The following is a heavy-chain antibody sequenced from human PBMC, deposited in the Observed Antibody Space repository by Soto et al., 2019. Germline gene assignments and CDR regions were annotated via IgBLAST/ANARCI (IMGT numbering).Heavy chain of an antibody. Sequence: GGSLRLSCAASGFTFSSYAMSWVRQAPGKGLEWVSAISGSGGSTYYADSVKGRFTISRDNSKNTLYLQMNSLRAEDTALYYCANNNDYYDSSGYYYDAFDIWGQGTMVTVSS. CDR2: ISGSGGST. CDR3: ANNNDYYDSSGYYYDAFDI. D-gene: IGHD3-22*01. J-gene: IGHJ3*02. CDR1: GFTFSSYA. V-gene: IGHV3-23*01.